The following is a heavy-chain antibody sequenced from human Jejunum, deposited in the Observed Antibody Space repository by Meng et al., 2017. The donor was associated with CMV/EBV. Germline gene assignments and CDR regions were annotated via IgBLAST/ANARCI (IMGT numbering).Heavy chain of an antibody. Sequence: GFTFSNYTMNWVHQAPGKGLEWVSSISISSAYIFYADSMKGRFTISRDNAKNSLYLQMSSLRAEDTAVYYCARRLSYPSGWGEAFDIWGQGTVVTVSS. J-gene: IGHJ3*02. CDR3: ARRLSYPSGWGEAFDI. D-gene: IGHD6-19*01. V-gene: IGHV3-21*01. CDR1: GFTFSNYT. CDR2: ISISSAYI.